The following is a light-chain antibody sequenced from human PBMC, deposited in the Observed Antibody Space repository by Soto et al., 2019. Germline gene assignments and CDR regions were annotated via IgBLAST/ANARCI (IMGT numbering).Light chain of an antibody. V-gene: IGKV3-11*01. Sequence: EIVLTQSPGTLSVSPGERATLSCRASQSVSSYLAWHQQTPAQAPRLLIYGASSSATGLPDRFSGSGSGTDFTLTISRLAPEDFAVYYCQQRSHWPHFGQGTRLEIK. J-gene: IGKJ5*01. CDR2: GAS. CDR3: QQRSHWPH. CDR1: QSVSSY.